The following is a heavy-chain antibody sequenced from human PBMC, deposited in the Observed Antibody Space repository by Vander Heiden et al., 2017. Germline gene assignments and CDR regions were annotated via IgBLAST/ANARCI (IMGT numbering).Heavy chain of an antibody. V-gene: IGHV3-13*01. J-gene: IGHJ6*02. Sequence: EVQLVESGGGLVQPGGSLRLSCAAPGFTFSTYDLHWVRQAKGKGREWVSAIGTAGDTYYPGSVKGRFTISRENAKNSLYLQMNSLRAGDTAVYYCARGKQWLGPDDYYYGMDVWGQGTTVTVSS. CDR2: IGTAGDT. D-gene: IGHD6-19*01. CDR1: GFTFSTYD. CDR3: ARGKQWLGPDDYYYGMDV.